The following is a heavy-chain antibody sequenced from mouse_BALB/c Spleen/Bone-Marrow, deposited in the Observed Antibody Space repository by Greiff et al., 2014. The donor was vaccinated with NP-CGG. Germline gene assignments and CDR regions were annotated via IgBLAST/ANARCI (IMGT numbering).Heavy chain of an antibody. D-gene: IGHD5-2*01. Sequence: VQLQQSGAELARPGASVKMSCQASGYTFTRYTMHWVKKRPGQGLEWIGYIIPNSGYSNYNQKSKDKATLTADESSSTAYMQLSSLTSEDSADYYCRIRYYAMDYWGQGTSVTVSS. CDR1: GYTFTRYT. CDR3: RIRYYAMDY. CDR2: IIPNSGYS. J-gene: IGHJ4*01. V-gene: IGHV1-4*01.